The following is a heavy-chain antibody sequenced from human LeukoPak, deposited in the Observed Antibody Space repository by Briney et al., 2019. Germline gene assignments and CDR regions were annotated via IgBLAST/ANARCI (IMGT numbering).Heavy chain of an antibody. CDR1: GFTFDDYA. CDR3: AKDGCQLWLYFDY. J-gene: IGHJ4*02. CDR2: ISWNSGSI. Sequence: GRSLRLSCAASGFTFDDYAMHWVRQAPGKGLEWVSGISWNSGSIGYADSVKGRFTISRDNAKDSLYLQMNSLRAEDTALYYCAKDGCQLWLYFDYWGQGTLVTVSS. D-gene: IGHD5-18*01. V-gene: IGHV3-9*01.